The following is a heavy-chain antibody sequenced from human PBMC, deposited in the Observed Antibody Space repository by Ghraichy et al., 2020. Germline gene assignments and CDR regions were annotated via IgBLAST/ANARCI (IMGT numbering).Heavy chain of an antibody. Sequence: GGSLRLSCAASGFTVSSNYMSWVRQAPGKGLEWVSVIYSGGSTYYADSVKGRFTISRDNSKNTLYLQMNSLRAEDTAVYYCARSGTYYYGSGSQGGDYYCYYGMDVWGQGTTVTVSS. D-gene: IGHD3-10*01. V-gene: IGHV3-53*01. CDR1: GFTVSSNY. CDR2: IYSGGST. J-gene: IGHJ6*02. CDR3: ARSGTYYYGSGSQGGDYYCYYGMDV.